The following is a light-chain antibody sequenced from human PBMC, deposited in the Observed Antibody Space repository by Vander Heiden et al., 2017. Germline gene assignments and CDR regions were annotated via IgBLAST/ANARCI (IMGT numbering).Light chain of an antibody. CDR1: SSDVGGYNY. CDR2: EVS. J-gene: IGLJ3*02. V-gene: IGLV2-14*01. CDR3: SSYTSSSTWV. Sequence: QSALTQPASVPGSPGQSITISCTGTSSDVGGYNYVSWYQQHPGKAPKLMIYEVSKRPSGVSNRFSGSKSGNTASLTISGLQAEDEADYYCSSYTSSSTWVFGGGTKLTVL.